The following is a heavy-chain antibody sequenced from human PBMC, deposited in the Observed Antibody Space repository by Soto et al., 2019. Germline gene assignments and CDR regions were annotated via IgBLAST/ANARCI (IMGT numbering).Heavy chain of an antibody. Sequence: EASVKVSCKASGYTFTNYAMHWVRQAPGQRLEWMGWINAGNGNTKYSQKFQGRVTITRDTSASTAYMELSSLRSEDTAVYYCARWVGGNYFHYWGQGTLVTVSS. D-gene: IGHD1-26*01. J-gene: IGHJ4*02. CDR2: INAGNGNT. V-gene: IGHV1-3*01. CDR1: GYTFTNYA. CDR3: ARWVGGNYFHY.